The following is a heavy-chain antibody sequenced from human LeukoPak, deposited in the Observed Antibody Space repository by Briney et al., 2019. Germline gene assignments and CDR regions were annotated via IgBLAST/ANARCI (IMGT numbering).Heavy chain of an antibody. J-gene: IGHJ6*03. V-gene: IGHV1-2*02. Sequence: ASVNVSCKASGYTFTGYYMHWVRQAPGQGLEWMGWINPNSGGTNYAQKFQGRVTMTRDTSISTAYMELSRLRSDDTAVYYCARASPGIAAAGSNYYYYYMDVWGKGTTVTVSS. CDR3: ARASPGIAAAGSNYYYYYMDV. CDR2: INPNSGGT. D-gene: IGHD6-13*01. CDR1: GYTFTGYY.